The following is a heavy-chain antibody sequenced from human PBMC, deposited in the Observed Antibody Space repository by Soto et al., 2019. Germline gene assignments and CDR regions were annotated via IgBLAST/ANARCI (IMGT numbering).Heavy chain of an antibody. J-gene: IGHJ4*02. CDR2: ISYDGSNK. V-gene: IGHV3-30-3*01. CDR3: ARDISPLLWFGELSVDY. D-gene: IGHD3-10*01. CDR1: GFTFSSYA. Sequence: GGSLRLSCAASGFTFSSYAMHWVRQAPGKGLGWVAVISYDGSNKYYADSVKGRFTISRDNSKNTLYLQMNSLRAEDTAVYYCARDISPLLWFGELSVDYWGQGTLVTVSS.